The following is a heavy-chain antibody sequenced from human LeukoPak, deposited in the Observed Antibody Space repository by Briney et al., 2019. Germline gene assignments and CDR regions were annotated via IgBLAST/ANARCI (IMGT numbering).Heavy chain of an antibody. J-gene: IGHJ4*02. D-gene: IGHD1-26*01. CDR2: IYTSGST. V-gene: IGHV4-61*02. Sequence: TLSLTCTVSGGSISSGSYYWSWIRQPAGKGLEWIGRIYTSGSTNYNPSLKSRVTRSVDTSKNQFSLKLSSVTAADTAVYYCARGRGGSYYWGQGTLVTVSS. CDR1: GGSISSGSYY. CDR3: ARGRGGSYY.